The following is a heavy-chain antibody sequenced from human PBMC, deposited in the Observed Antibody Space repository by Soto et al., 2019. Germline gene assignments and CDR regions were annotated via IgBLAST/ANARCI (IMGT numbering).Heavy chain of an antibody. D-gene: IGHD3-9*01. J-gene: IGHJ4*02. Sequence: ASVKVSFQGSGYTFNDHVISWVRPAPGQGLEWMGWISAYNGNTNYAQKLQGRVTMTTDTSTSTAYMELRSLRSDDTAVYYCARDQGILTGYDYFDYWGQGTRVTVSS. V-gene: IGHV1-18*04. CDR3: ARDQGILTGYDYFDY. CDR1: GYTFNDHV. CDR2: ISAYNGNT.